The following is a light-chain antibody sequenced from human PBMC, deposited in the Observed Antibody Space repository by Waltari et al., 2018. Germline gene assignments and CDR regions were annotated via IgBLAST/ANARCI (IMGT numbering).Light chain of an antibody. Sequence: QSALTQPRSVSGSPGQSVTISCSGTSSDVGNYNFVSWYQQHPGNAPKLLIYDVVKRPSGVPDRFSGSKSGNTASLTISGLQSEDEAYYYCCSYAGSYTFVFGGGTQLTVL. V-gene: IGLV2-11*01. CDR3: CSYAGSYTFV. CDR1: SSDVGNYNF. J-gene: IGLJ7*01. CDR2: DVV.